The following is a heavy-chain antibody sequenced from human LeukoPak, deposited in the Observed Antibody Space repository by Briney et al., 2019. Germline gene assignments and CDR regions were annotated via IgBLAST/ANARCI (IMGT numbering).Heavy chain of an antibody. CDR1: GFTFSSYA. Sequence: PGGSLRLSCAASGFTFSSYAMSWVRPAPGKGLEWVSGISGSGGKTYYADSVKGRFIISRDNSKSTLYLQMNSLRAEDTAVYYCAKVVDCGGDCYSDYWGQGSLVTVSS. CDR2: ISGSGGKT. CDR3: AKVVDCGGDCYSDY. J-gene: IGHJ4*02. V-gene: IGHV3-23*01. D-gene: IGHD2-21*02.